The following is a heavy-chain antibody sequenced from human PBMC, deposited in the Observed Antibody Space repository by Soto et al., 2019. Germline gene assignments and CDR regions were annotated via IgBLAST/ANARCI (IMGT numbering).Heavy chain of an antibody. CDR1: GFTFSSYA. CDR2: ISGSGGST. J-gene: IGHJ3*02. V-gene: IGHV3-23*01. Sequence: GGSLRLSCAASGFTFSSYAMSWVRQAPGKGLEWVSAISGSGGSTYYADSVKGRFTISRDNSKNTLYLQMNSLRAEDTAVYYCAKDPGLIVVVTADDAFDIWGQGTMVTVSS. CDR3: AKDPGLIVVVTADDAFDI. D-gene: IGHD2-21*02.